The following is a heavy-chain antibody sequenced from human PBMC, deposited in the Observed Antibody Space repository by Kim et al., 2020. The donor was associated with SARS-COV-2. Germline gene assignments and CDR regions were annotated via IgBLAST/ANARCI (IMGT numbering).Heavy chain of an antibody. V-gene: IGHV5-51*01. CDR3: ARQGYDILTGYSDYYGMDV. Sequence: GESLKISCKGSGYSFTSYWIGWVRQMPGKGLEWIGIIYPGDSDTRYSPSFQGQVTISADKSISTAYLQWSSLKASDTAMYYCARQGYDILTGYSDYYGMDVWGQGTTVTVSS. CDR1: GYSFTSYW. CDR2: IYPGDSDT. J-gene: IGHJ6*02. D-gene: IGHD3-9*01.